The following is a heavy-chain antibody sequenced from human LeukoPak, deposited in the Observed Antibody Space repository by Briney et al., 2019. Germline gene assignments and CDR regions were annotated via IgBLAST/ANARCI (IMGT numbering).Heavy chain of an antibody. J-gene: IGHJ5*02. Sequence: GESLKISCKGSGYSFTSYWIGWVRQMPGKGLEWMGITYPGDSDTRYSPSFQGQVTISADKSISTAYLQWSSLKASDTAMYYCARLSGYCSSTSCYGFDPWGQGTLVTVSS. CDR3: ARLSGYCSSTSCYGFDP. CDR2: TYPGDSDT. D-gene: IGHD2-2*01. V-gene: IGHV5-51*01. CDR1: GYSFTSYW.